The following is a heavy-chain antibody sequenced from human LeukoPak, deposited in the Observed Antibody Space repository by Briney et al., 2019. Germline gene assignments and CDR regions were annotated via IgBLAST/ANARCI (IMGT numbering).Heavy chain of an antibody. V-gene: IGHV1-46*01. CDR3: ARDLNDFWSGYSFDP. D-gene: IGHD3-3*01. CDR2: INPSGGST. CDR1: GYTFTSYY. J-gene: IGHJ5*02. Sequence: ASVKVSCKASGYTFTSYYMHWVRQAPGQGLEWMGIINPSGGSTSYAQKFQGRVTMTRDTSTSTVYMELSSLRSEDTAVYYCARDLNDFWSGYSFDPWGQGTLVTVSS.